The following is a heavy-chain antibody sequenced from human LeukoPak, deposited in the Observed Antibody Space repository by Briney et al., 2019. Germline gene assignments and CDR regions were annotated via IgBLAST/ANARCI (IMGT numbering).Heavy chain of an antibody. Sequence: ASVKVSCKASGYTFTSYGISWVRQAPGQGLEWMGWINAGNGNTKYSQKFQGRVTITRDTSASTAYMELSSLRSEDTAVYYCARNAKWELKAFDIWGQGTMVTVSS. CDR1: GYTFTSYG. CDR3: ARNAKWELKAFDI. V-gene: IGHV1-3*01. J-gene: IGHJ3*02. D-gene: IGHD1-26*01. CDR2: INAGNGNT.